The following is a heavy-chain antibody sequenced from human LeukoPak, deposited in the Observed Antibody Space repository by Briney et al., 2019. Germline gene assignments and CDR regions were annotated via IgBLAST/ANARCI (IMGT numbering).Heavy chain of an antibody. D-gene: IGHD4-17*01. CDR1: GGSISSGDYY. CDR3: ARESGGGDPMGMDV. J-gene: IGHJ6*02. CDR2: IYYSGST. V-gene: IGHV4-30-4*01. Sequence: SQTLSLTCTVSGGSISSGDYYWSWIRQPPGKGLEWIGYIYYSGSTYYNPSLKSRVTTSVDTSKNPFSLKLSSVTAADTAVYYCARESGGGDPMGMDVWGQGTTVTVSS.